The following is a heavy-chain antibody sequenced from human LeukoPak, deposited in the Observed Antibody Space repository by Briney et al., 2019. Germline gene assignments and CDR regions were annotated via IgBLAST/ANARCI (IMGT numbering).Heavy chain of an antibody. Sequence: GGSLRLSCAASGFTFSSYGMHWVRQAPGKGLEWVAFIRYDGSNTYYAVSVKGRFTISRDNSKNTLYLQMSSLRAEDTAVYYCAKDKIATRYFDYWGQGTLVTVSS. CDR2: IRYDGSNT. CDR3: AKDKIATRYFDY. J-gene: IGHJ4*02. D-gene: IGHD6-6*01. CDR1: GFTFSSYG. V-gene: IGHV3-30*02.